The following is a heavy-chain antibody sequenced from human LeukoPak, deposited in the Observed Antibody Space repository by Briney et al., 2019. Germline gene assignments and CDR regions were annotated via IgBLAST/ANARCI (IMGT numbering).Heavy chain of an antibody. Sequence: GGSLRLSCAASGFIFSDYSMNWVRQAPGKGLEWISYIGISSGNTKYADSVKGRFTISGDNAKNSLYLQMNSLRVEDTAVYYSPRPHNYALVNWSLGTRVLVCS. V-gene: IGHV3-48*04. CDR2: IGISSGNT. J-gene: IGHJ4*02. CDR1: GFIFSDYS. CDR3: PRPHNYALVN. D-gene: IGHD1-1*01.